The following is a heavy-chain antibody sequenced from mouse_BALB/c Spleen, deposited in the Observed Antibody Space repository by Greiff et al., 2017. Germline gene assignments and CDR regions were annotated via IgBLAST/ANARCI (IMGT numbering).Heavy chain of an antibody. J-gene: IGHJ4*01. Sequence: EVQLQQSGAELVRSGASVKLSCTASGFNIKDYYMHWVKQRPEQGLEWIGWIDPENGDTEYAPKFQGKATMTADTSSNTAYLQLSSLTSEDTAVYDCNAYRYDADDYAMDYWGQGTSVTVSS. D-gene: IGHD2-14*01. CDR2: IDPENGDT. CDR1: GFNIKDYY. CDR3: NAYRYDADDYAMDY. V-gene: IGHV14-4*02.